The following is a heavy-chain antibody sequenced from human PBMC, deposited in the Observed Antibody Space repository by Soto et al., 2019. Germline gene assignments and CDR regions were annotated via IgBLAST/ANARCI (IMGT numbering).Heavy chain of an antibody. D-gene: IGHD3-10*01. CDR2: ISSHESDK. V-gene: IGHV3-30*18. J-gene: IGHJ4*02. Sequence: QVKLVQSGGGVVQPGRSLRLSCAVSGFSFSGFGMHWVRQVPGKGLEWVATISSHESDKYYVESVKGRFTISRDNYRDTLYLDMNSLRGGDTAVYYCAKDSYYGSGNHYIFDYWGQGTLVTVSS. CDR3: AKDSYYGSGNHYIFDY. CDR1: GFSFSGFG.